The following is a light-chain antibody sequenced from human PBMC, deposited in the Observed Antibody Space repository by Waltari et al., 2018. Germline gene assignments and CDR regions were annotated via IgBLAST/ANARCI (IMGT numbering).Light chain of an antibody. J-gene: IGKJ1*01. Sequence: EIVLTQSPGTLSLSQGERATLSCRASQNINSNYFAWYQHTPGQAPRLLIYGASSRATDIPDRFSGSGSGTDFTLTISRLEPEDFAVYYCHQYGISPSTFGQGTKVEIK. CDR2: GAS. CDR1: QNINSNY. CDR3: HQYGISPST. V-gene: IGKV3-20*01.